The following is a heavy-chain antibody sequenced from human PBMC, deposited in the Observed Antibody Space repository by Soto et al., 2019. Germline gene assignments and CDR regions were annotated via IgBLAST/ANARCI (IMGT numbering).Heavy chain of an antibody. CDR2: ISSSSSTI. V-gene: IGHV3-48*01. CDR1: GFTFSSYS. D-gene: IGHD3-22*01. Sequence: PGGSLSLSCAASGFTFSSYSMNWVRQAPGKGLEWVSYISSSSSTIYYADSVKGRFTISRDNAKNSLYLQMNSLRAEDTAVYYCARDRFDYYDSSGYWRFDPWGQGTLVTVSS. J-gene: IGHJ5*02. CDR3: ARDRFDYYDSSGYWRFDP.